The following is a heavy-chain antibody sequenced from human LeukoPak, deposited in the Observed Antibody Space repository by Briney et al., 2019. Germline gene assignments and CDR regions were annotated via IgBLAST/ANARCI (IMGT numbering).Heavy chain of an antibody. V-gene: IGHV4-31*01. D-gene: IGHD4-23*01. CDR1: GVSISSGGYY. J-gene: IGHJ5*02. CDR3: ARGKLGFDP. Sequence: SETLSLTCTVSGVSISSGGYYWGCIRQHPGKGLEWIGYIYYSGSTYYNPALKSQVHISVDTSKNQFSLKLSSVTAADTAVYYCARGKLGFDPGGQGTLVTVSS. CDR2: IYYSGST.